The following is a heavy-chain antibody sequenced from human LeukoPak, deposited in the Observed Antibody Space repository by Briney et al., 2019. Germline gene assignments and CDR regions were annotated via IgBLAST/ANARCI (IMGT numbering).Heavy chain of an antibody. CDR1: GGSISSGGYS. CDR2: IYHSGST. V-gene: IGHV4-30-2*01. Sequence: SETLSLTCAVSGGSISSGGYSWSWIRQPPGKGLEWIGYIYHSGSTYYNPSLKSRVTISVDRSKNQFSLKLSSVTAADTAVYYCARGSYYYDSSGYPDYWGQGTLVTVSS. D-gene: IGHD3-22*01. CDR3: ARGSYYYDSSGYPDY. J-gene: IGHJ4*02.